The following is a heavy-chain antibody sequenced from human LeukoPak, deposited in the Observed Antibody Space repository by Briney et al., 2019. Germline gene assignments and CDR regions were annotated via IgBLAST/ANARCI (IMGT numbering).Heavy chain of an antibody. J-gene: IGHJ4*02. V-gene: IGHV1-69*05. Sequence: SVKVSCKASGGTFSSYAISWVRQAPGQGLEWMGRIIPIFGTANCAQKFQGRVTITTDESTSTAYMELSSLRSEDTAVYYCARGDYYDSSGYLPSDYWGQGTLVTVSS. CDR1: GGTFSSYA. CDR2: IIPIFGTA. CDR3: ARGDYYDSSGYLPSDY. D-gene: IGHD3-22*01.